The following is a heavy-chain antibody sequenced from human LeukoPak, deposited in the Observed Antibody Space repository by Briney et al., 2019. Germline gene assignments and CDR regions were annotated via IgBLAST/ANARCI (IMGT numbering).Heavy chain of an antibody. J-gene: IGHJ4*02. D-gene: IGHD4-23*01. CDR3: AREKSDRGGKETFDY. CDR2: FSSRSSYT. CDR1: GFTSRSYS. V-gene: IGHV3-21*01. Sequence: GGSLRLSCAASGFTSRSYSINWVRQAPGKGLDWVSSFSSRSSYTHYADSVKGRFTISRDNAKNSLYLQMNSLRAEDTAVYYCAREKSDRGGKETFDYWGQGTLVTVSS.